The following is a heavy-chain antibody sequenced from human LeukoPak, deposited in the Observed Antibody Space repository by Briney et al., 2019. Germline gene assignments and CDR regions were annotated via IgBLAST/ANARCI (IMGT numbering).Heavy chain of an antibody. V-gene: IGHV3-66*02. CDR1: GFTVRSNY. J-gene: IGHJ4*02. CDR2: IYSGGST. CDR3: ARGPIAAGTSDY. Sequence: PGGSLRLSCAASGFTVRSNYMSWVRQAPGKGLGWVSVIYSGGSTYYADSVKGRFTISRDNSKNTLYLQMNSLRAEDTAVYYCARGPIAAGTSDYWGQGTLVTVSS. D-gene: IGHD6-13*01.